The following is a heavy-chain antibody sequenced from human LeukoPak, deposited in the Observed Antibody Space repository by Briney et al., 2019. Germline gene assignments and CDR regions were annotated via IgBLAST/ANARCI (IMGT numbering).Heavy chain of an antibody. CDR1: GFTFSSYG. J-gene: IGHJ2*01. Sequence: GRSLRLSCAASGFTFSSYGMHWVRQAPGKGLEWVAVISYDGSNKYYADSMKGRFTISRDNSKNTLYLQMNSLRAEDTAVYYCARDTGWYFDLWGRGTLVTVSS. CDR3: ARDTGWYFDL. D-gene: IGHD4-17*01. CDR2: ISYDGSNK. V-gene: IGHV3-30*03.